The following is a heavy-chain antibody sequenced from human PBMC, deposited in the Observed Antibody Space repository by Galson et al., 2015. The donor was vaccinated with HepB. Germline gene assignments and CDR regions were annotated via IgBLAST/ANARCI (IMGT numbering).Heavy chain of an antibody. Sequence: SLRLSCAASGFTFSNAWMSWVRQAPGKGLEWVGRIKSKTDGGTTDYAAPVKGRFTISRDDSKNTLYLQMNSLETEDTAVYYCTFTMVRGVILDIWGQGTMVTVSS. J-gene: IGHJ3*02. CDR2: IKSKTDGGTT. CDR1: GFTFSNAW. D-gene: IGHD3-10*01. V-gene: IGHV3-15*01. CDR3: TFTMVRGVILDI.